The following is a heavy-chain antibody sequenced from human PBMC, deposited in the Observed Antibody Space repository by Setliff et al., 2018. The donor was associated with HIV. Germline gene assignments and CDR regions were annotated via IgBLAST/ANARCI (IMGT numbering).Heavy chain of an antibody. CDR1: GGSFSGYY. CDR3: ASANFWSGYYKSRGVNWFDP. Sequence: SETLSLTCAVYGGSFSGYYWSWIRQPPGKGLEWIGEINHSGSTNYNPSLKSRVTISVDTSKNQFSLKLSSVTAADTAVYYCASANFWSGYYKSRGVNWFDPWGHGTLVTVSS. V-gene: IGHV4-34*01. D-gene: IGHD3-3*01. CDR2: INHSGST. J-gene: IGHJ5*02.